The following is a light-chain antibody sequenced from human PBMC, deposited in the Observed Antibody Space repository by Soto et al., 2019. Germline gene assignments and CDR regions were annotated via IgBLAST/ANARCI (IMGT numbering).Light chain of an antibody. V-gene: IGKV3-11*01. CDR3: QQRLNWPPG. CDR2: DAS. J-gene: IGKJ1*01. CDR1: QSVTNY. Sequence: EIFLTQSPDTLSFSSVERATLTCRASQSVTNYIAWYQQRPGQAPRLLIYDASNRATGVPARFSGSRSGTDFTLTISDLEPADFGLYYCQQRLNWPPGFGQGTKVDIK.